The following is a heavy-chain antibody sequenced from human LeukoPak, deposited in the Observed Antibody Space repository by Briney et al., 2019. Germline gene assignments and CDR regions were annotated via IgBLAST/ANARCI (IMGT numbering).Heavy chain of an antibody. CDR1: GFTFTSYA. CDR3: VEPFQH. Sequence: GGSLRLSCAASGFTFTSYAMNWVRQAPGQGLEWVSTVSGIGQTTDYSDSVKGRFTISRDSSKSTLYLQMNSLRAEDTAVYYCVEPFQHWGQGTLVTVSS. CDR2: VSGIGQTT. D-gene: IGHD1-26*01. J-gene: IGHJ1*01. V-gene: IGHV3-23*01.